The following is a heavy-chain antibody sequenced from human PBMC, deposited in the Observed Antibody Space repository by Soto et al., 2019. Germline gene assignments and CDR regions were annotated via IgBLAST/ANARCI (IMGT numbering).Heavy chain of an antibody. Sequence: ASVKVSCKASGYTFTSYAMHWVRQAPGQRLEWMGWINAGNGNTKYSQKFQGRVTITRDTSASTAYMELSSLRSEDTAVYYCARSGWDPDTIFGMVIKRYYYYYMDVWGKGTTVTVSS. CDR3: ARSGWDPDTIFGMVIKRYYYYYMDV. J-gene: IGHJ6*03. D-gene: IGHD3-3*01. CDR1: GYTFTSYA. V-gene: IGHV1-3*01. CDR2: INAGNGNT.